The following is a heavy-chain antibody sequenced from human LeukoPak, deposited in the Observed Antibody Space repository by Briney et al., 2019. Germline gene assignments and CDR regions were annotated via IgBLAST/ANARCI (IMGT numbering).Heavy chain of an antibody. D-gene: IGHD3-10*01. CDR2: ISYDGSNR. CDR3: AREYLIWFGNFDAFDI. V-gene: IGHV3-30*03. J-gene: IGHJ3*02. CDR1: GFTFSTYG. Sequence: PGRSLRLSCAASGFTFSTYGMHWVSQAPGKGLEWVAVISYDGSNRNYADSVKGRFTISRDNSKNTLYLQMNSLSAEDTAVYYCAREYLIWFGNFDAFDIWGQGTLVTVSS.